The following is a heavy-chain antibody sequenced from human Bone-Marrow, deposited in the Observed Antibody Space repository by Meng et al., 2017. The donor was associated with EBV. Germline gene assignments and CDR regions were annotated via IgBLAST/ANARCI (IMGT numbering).Heavy chain of an antibody. CDR2: INHSGST. D-gene: IGHD3-10*01. V-gene: IGHV4-34*01. CDR3: ARGLYWGSGSYRAFNWFDP. Sequence: QVRLREWGAGWLKPSETPSLTCAVYGGSFSGYDWSWSRQPPGKGLEWIGEINHSGSTNYNPSLKSRVTISVDTSKNQFSLKLSSVTAADTAVYYCARGLYWGSGSYRAFNWFDPWGQGTLVTVSS. J-gene: IGHJ5*02. CDR1: GGSFSGYD.